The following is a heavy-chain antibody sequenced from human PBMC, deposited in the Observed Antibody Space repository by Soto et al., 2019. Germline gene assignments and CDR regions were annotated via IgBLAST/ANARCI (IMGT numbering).Heavy chain of an antibody. D-gene: IGHD6-19*01. J-gene: IGHJ4*02. CDR3: ATGLATRPRIAVAGTVFFGFDY. V-gene: IGHV1-24*01. CDR2: FDPEDGET. Sequence: ASVKVSCKVSGYTLTELSMHWVRQAPGKGLEWMGGFDPEDGETIYAQKFQGRVTMTEDTSTDTAYMELSSLRSEDTAVYYCATGLATRPRIAVAGTVFFGFDYWGQGTLVTVSS. CDR1: GYTLTELS.